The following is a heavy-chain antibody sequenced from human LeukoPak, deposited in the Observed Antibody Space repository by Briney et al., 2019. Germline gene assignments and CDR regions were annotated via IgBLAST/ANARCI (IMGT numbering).Heavy chain of an antibody. CDR3: ARVVTGQWLVFTEYCGMDV. D-gene: IGHD6-19*01. V-gene: IGHV3-74*01. Sequence: GGSLRLSCAASGFTFSSYWMHWVRQAPGKGLVWVSRINSDGSSTSYADSVKGRFTIFRDNAKNTLYLQMNSLRAEDTAVYYCARVVTGQWLVFTEYCGMDVWGQGTTVTVSS. CDR2: INSDGSST. CDR1: GFTFSSYW. J-gene: IGHJ6*02.